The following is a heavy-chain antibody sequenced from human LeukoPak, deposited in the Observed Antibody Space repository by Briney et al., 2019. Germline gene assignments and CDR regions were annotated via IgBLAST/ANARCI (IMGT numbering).Heavy chain of an antibody. J-gene: IGHJ6*03. CDR2: IIPIFGTA. V-gene: IGHV1-69*05. CDR1: GGTFSSYA. CDR3: ARGIAAAYYYYYMDV. Sequence: ASVKVSCKAPGGTFSSYAISWVGQAPGQGLEWMGGIIPIFGTANYAQKFQGRVTITTDESTSTAYMELSSLRSEDTAVYYCARGIAAAYYYYYMDVWGKGTTVTVSS. D-gene: IGHD6-13*01.